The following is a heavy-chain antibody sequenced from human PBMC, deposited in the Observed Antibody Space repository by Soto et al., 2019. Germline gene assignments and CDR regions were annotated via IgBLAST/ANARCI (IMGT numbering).Heavy chain of an antibody. CDR3: ARVLATLYYGMDV. D-gene: IGHD5-12*01. Sequence: GASVKVSCKASGYTFTSYGISWVRQAPGQGLERMGWISAYKGNTNYARKLQGRVTMTTDTSSSTAYMEMRSLRSDDTAVYYCARVLATLYYGMDVWGQGTTVTVSS. CDR1: GYTFTSYG. J-gene: IGHJ6*02. CDR2: ISAYKGNT. V-gene: IGHV1-18*04.